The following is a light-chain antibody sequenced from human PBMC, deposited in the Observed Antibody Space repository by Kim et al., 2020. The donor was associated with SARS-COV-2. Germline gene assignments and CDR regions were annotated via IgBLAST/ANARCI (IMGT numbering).Light chain of an antibody. CDR2: SST. CDR3: QQRNNWYT. J-gene: IGKJ2*01. Sequence: PSFAPRGSPTLSCRGNQRVGTYFGWYQQEPCQVPRRVNFSSTNGATGIPARFSCRGSGKSFPLTISSLEPEDFAVYYCQQRNNWYTFGQGTKLEI. CDR1: QRVGTY. V-gene: IGKV3-11*01.